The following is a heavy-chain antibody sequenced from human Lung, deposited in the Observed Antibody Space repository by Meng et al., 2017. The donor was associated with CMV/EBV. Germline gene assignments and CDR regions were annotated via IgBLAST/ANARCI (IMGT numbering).Heavy chain of an antibody. Sequence: GGSXRLSCAASGFSISPYAMQWVRQAPGKGLEWVAVISFDASNKRYADSVKGRFAISRDNSKDTLYLEMNSLRTEDTAVYYCSRDAVVGPTSRSGIGYFDQWXQGTXVTVSS. J-gene: IGHJ4*02. D-gene: IGHD1-26*01. CDR2: ISFDASNK. CDR3: SRDAVVGPTSRSGIGYFDQ. V-gene: IGHV3-30*01. CDR1: GFSISPYA.